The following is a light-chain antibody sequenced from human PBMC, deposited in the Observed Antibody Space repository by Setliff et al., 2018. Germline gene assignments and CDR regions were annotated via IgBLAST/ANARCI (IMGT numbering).Light chain of an antibody. V-gene: IGLV2-8*01. CDR2: EVT. CDR3: SSYAASYNPYV. CDR1: SSDVGAYNY. J-gene: IGLJ1*01. Sequence: QSALAQPPSASGSPGQSPAISCTGTSSDVGAYNYVSWYQQHPGKAPKLMIYEVTKRPSGVPDRFSGSKSGNTASLTVSGLQADDEADYYCSSYAASYNPYVFGTGTKVTVL.